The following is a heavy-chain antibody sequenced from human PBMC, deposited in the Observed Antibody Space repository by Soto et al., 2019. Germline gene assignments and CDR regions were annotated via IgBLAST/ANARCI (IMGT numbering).Heavy chain of an antibody. D-gene: IGHD6-25*01. J-gene: IGHJ5*02. V-gene: IGHV1-8*01. CDR3: ARGRGAGGLDWFDP. CDR2: MNAETGNA. Sequence: QVQLVQSGAEVKKPGASVKVSCKASGYTFINHDINWVRQAPGQGLEWMGWMNAETGNAGYAQIFQGRVTMXSXTTXNPAYMELSSLTSEDTAVYFCARGRGAGGLDWFDPWGQGTLVTVSS. CDR1: GYTFINHD.